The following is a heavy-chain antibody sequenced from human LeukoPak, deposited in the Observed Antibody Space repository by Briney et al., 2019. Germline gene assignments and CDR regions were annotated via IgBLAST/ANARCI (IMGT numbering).Heavy chain of an antibody. V-gene: IGHV4-34*01. Sequence: PSETLSLTCAVYGGSFSGYYWSWIRQPPGKGLEWIGEINHSGSTNYNPSLKSRVTISVDTSKNQFSLKLSSVTAADTAVYYCARDLGGSYRRGVGYWGQGTLVTVSS. CDR3: ARDLGGSYRRGVGY. J-gene: IGHJ4*02. CDR2: INHSGST. CDR1: GGSFSGYY. D-gene: IGHD1-26*01.